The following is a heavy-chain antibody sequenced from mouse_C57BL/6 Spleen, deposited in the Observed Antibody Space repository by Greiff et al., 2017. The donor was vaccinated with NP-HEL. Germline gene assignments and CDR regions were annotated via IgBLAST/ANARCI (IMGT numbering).Heavy chain of an antibody. CDR3: ARNHYGNYGWYFDV. CDR1: GYTFTSYW. CDR2: IYPGSGST. Sequence: QVQLQQPGAELVKPGASVKMSCKASGYTFTSYWITWVKQRPGQGLEWIGDIYPGSGSTNYNEKFKSKATLTVDTSSSTAYMQLSSLTSEDSAVYYCARNHYGNYGWYFDVWGTGTTVTVSS. D-gene: IGHD2-1*01. J-gene: IGHJ1*03. V-gene: IGHV1-55*01.